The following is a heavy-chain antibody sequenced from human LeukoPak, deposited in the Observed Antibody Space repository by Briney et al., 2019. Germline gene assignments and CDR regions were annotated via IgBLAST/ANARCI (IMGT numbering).Heavy chain of an antibody. CDR3: ARVRSDSSGWYEFDY. CDR1: GFSASSNY. V-gene: IGHV3-53*01. J-gene: IGHJ4*02. CDR2: IYTGGST. Sequence: GGSLRLSCAASGFSASSNYMGWVRQVSGKGLEWVSVIYTGGSTYYADSVKGRFTISRDDSKNTLFPQMSSLRAEDTAVYYCARVRSDSSGWYEFDYWGQGTLVTVSS. D-gene: IGHD6-19*01.